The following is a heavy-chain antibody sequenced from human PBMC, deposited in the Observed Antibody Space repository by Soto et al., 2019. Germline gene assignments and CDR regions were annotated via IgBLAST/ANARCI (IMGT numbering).Heavy chain of an antibody. CDR3: VSDETQLERRPSYGKDV. D-gene: IGHD1-1*01. CDR2: IWHHGGNK. CDR1: GFTFSHYG. V-gene: IGHV3-33*01. Sequence: QMQLEESGGGVVQPGRSLRLSCVASGFTFSHYGMHWVRQAPGKGLEWVAVIWHHGGNKYYADSVKGRFTISRDNARNPLYPPIDSLRGEDTGVYYCVSDETQLERRPSYGKDVWGRGTTVIVSS. J-gene: IGHJ6*02.